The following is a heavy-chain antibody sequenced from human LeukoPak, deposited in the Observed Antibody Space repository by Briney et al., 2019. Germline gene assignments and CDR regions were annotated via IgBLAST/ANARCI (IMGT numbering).Heavy chain of an antibody. CDR2: IYTSGST. V-gene: IGHV4-4*07. J-gene: IGHJ4*02. D-gene: IGHD3-22*01. CDR3: ARVGYYYDSSGYPDY. CDR1: GGSISSYY. Sequence: SETLSLTCTVSGGSISSYYWSWIRQPAGKGLEWIGRIYTSGSTNYNPSLKSRVTISVDTSKNQFSLKLSSVTAADTAVYYCARVGYYYDSSGYPDYWGQGTLVTVSS.